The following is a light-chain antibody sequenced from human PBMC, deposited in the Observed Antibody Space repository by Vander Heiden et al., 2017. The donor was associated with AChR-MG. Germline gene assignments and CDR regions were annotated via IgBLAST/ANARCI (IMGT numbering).Light chain of an antibody. CDR3: QQDDNHPFT. J-gene: IGKJ4*01. CDR2: DAS. CDR1: QDISNY. V-gene: IGKV1-33*01. Sequence: DIQMTQSPSSLSASVGDRVTITCQASQDISNYLNWYQQKPGKAPKLLIYDASNLETGVPSRFSGSGSGTDFTFTISSLQPEDIATYYCQQDDNHPFTFGGGTKVEIK.